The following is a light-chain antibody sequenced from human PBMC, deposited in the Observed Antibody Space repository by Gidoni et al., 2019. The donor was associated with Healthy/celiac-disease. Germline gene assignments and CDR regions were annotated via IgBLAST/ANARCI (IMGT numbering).Light chain of an antibody. CDR2: EVS. CDR1: SSDVGGYNY. V-gene: IGLV2-14*01. J-gene: IGLJ3*02. CDR3: SSYTSSSTPNWV. Sequence: QSALTQPASVSGSPGQSITIPCTGTSSDVGGYNYVSWYQQHPGKAPQLMIYEVSNRPSGVSNRFAGSKSGNTASLTISGLQAEDEADYYCSSYTSSSTPNWVFGGGTKLTVL.